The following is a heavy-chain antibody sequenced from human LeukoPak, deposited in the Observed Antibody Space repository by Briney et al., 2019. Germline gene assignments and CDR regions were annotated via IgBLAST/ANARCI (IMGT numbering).Heavy chain of an antibody. D-gene: IGHD6-19*01. J-gene: IGHJ4*02. CDR1: GYIFTSCL. CDR3: ARDLHGGWTWDY. Sequence: GASVKVSCKASGYIFTSCLMHWVRQAPGQGFEWMGKIHPSDGDTDYARRFQGRLTLTRDSSTTTVYMEVSSLRSEDTAVYYCARDLHGGWTWDYWGQGTLVTVSS. V-gene: IGHV1-46*01. CDR2: IHPSDGDT.